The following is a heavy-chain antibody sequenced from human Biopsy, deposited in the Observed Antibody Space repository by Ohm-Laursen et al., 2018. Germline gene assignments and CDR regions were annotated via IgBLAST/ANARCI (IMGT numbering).Heavy chain of an antibody. CDR2: VTGSGRST. D-gene: IGHD3-10*01. V-gene: IGHV3-23*01. J-gene: IGHJ5*02. CDR3: AKGRSGGTGHGNWFDP. Sequence: SLRLSCSASGFTFSGYAMSWVRQGPEKGLEWVPVVTGSGRSTYYTDSVKGRFSISRDNSKNTLYLQMNSLRVEDTAVYYCAKGRSGGTGHGNWFDPWGQGTLVIVSS. CDR1: GFTFSGYA.